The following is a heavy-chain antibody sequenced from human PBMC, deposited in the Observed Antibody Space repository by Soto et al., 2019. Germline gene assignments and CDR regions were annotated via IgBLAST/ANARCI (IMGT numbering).Heavy chain of an antibody. CDR1: GYTFTGYY. CDR2: INPNSGGT. Sequence: ASVKVSCKASGYTFTGYYMHWVRQAPGQGLEWMGWINPNSGGTNYAQKFQGWVTMTRDTSISTAYMELSRLRSDDTAVYYCARTGATISFNSYYYYGMDVWGQGTTVTVSS. CDR3: ARTGATISFNSYYYYGMDV. J-gene: IGHJ6*02. V-gene: IGHV1-2*04. D-gene: IGHD5-12*01.